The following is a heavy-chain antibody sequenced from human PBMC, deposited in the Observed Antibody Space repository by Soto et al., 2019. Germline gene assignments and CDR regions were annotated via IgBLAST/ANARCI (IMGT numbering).Heavy chain of an antibody. J-gene: IGHJ6*02. CDR1: GFTFRTYT. V-gene: IGHV3-21*01. CDR2: IRGFSPYT. CDR3: ARDRGYDAHDYYYNAMDV. D-gene: IGHD2-15*01. Sequence: EVQLVESGGGLVKPGGSLRLSCVASGFTFRTYTMNWVRQAPGKGLEWVSGIRGFSPYTFYSESVKGRFTISRDNVKNSLYLQMNSLRAEYTAVYYCARDRGYDAHDYYYNAMDVWGQGTTVTVSS.